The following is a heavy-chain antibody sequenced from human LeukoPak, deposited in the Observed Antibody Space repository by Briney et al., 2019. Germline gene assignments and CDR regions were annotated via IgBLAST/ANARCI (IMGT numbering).Heavy chain of an antibody. V-gene: IGHV3-66*01. CDR2: IYSGGST. D-gene: IGHD3-10*01. CDR3: ASGSLWFGELFFQH. CDR1: GFTVSSNY. Sequence: GGSLRLSCAASGFTVSSNYMSWVRQAPGKGLEWVSVIYSGGSTYYADSVKGRFTISRDNSKNTLYLQMNSPRAEDTAVYYCASGSLWFGELFFQHWGQGTLVTVSS. J-gene: IGHJ1*01.